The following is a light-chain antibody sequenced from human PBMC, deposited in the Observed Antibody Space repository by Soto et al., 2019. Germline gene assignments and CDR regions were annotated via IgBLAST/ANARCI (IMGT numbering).Light chain of an antibody. J-gene: IGKJ4*01. CDR3: QQRNIWLT. Sequence: EIVLTQSPATLSLSPGERATLSCRASQSISNLLAWYQQKPGQAPRLLIYDASNRATGIPARFSGSGSGTDFTLIISSLEPEDFAVYYCQQRNIWLTFGGGTKVEIK. CDR2: DAS. CDR1: QSISNL. V-gene: IGKV3-11*01.